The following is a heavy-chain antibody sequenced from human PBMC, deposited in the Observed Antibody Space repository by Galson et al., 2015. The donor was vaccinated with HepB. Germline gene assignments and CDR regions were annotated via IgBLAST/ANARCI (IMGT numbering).Heavy chain of an antibody. J-gene: IGHJ6*02. V-gene: IGHV3-30*02. D-gene: IGHD2-15*01. CDR3: ARVRVVNYYYYYTMDV. Sequence: SLRLSCAASGFTFSNYGMHWVRQAPGKGLEWVAFIRYDGSNQYYADSVKGRFTISRDNSKNALYLQMNSLRAEDAAVYYCARVRVVNYYYYYTMDVWGQGTTVTVSS. CDR1: GFTFSNYG. CDR2: IRYDGSNQ.